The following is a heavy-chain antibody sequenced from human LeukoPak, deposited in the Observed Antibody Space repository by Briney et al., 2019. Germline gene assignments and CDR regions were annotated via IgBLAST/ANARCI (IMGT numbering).Heavy chain of an antibody. V-gene: IGHV3-74*01. CDR3: VRSLRSADF. CDR2: ISTDGSQT. CDR1: GFTFSNYW. J-gene: IGHJ4*02. Sequence: GGSLRLSCEASGFTFSNYWMHWVRQPPGKGLMWVSQISTDGSQTFYADSVKGRFTISRDNAQNTLSLQMDSLRPEDTAVYYCVRSLRSADFWGQGTLVTVSS.